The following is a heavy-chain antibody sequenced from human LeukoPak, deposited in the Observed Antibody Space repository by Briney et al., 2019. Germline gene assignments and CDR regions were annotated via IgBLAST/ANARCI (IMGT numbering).Heavy chain of an antibody. CDR1: GYTFTGYY. CDR3: ARGPKTYYYDSSPDAFDI. J-gene: IGHJ3*02. V-gene: IGHV1-2*04. Sequence: ASVKVSCKASGYTFTGYYMHWVRQAPGQGLEWMGWINPNSGGTNYAQKFQGWVTMTRDTSISTAYMELSRLRSDDTAVYYCARGPKTYYYDSSPDAFDIWGQGTMVTVSS. CDR2: INPNSGGT. D-gene: IGHD3-22*01.